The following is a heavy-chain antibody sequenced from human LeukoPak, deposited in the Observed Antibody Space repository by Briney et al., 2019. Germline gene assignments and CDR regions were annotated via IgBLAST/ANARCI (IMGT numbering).Heavy chain of an antibody. J-gene: IGHJ4*02. Sequence: GGSLRLSCAASGFTFSSYSMNWVRQAPGEGLEWVSSISRRSSYIYYPHSVKGRCTITRDNSKHTLYLQVNSLRAEDTAVYYCAKGRTTTVRFLIDYWGQGTLVTVSS. CDR1: GFTFSSYS. CDR2: ISRRSSYI. CDR3: AKGRTTTVRFLIDY. D-gene: IGHD4-17*01. V-gene: IGHV3-21*04.